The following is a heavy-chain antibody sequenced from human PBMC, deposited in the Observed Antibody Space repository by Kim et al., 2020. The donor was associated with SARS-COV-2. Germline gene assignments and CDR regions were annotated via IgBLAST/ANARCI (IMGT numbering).Heavy chain of an antibody. CDR3: VRGYVVGIPKHFDY. D-gene: IGHD1-26*01. CDR2: IICDGKEI. CDR1: GFTFSSHW. V-gene: IGHV3-74*01. Sequence: GGSLRLSCTASGFTFSSHWLHWVRQAPGKGLVWVSRIICDGKEINYADPVKGRFAISRDNAKNTLYLQMSRLRVEDTAVYFCVRGYVVGIPKHFDYWGRG. J-gene: IGHJ4*02.